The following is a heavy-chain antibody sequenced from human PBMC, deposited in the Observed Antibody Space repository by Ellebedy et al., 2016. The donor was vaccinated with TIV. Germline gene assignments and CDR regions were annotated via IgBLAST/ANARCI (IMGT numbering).Heavy chain of an antibody. J-gene: IGHJ5*02. CDR2: VHYTGST. CDR3: ATQWGIQSWFDP. CDR1: GGSSSRSGDY. Sequence: SETLSLTCIVSGGSSSRSGDYGGWIRQTPGKGLEWIGSVHYTGSTYYNPSLKSRVTISVDTSKNQISLNLTSVTAADTAVYYCATQWGIQSWFDPWGQGTLVTVS. V-gene: IGHV4-39*01. D-gene: IGHD7-27*01.